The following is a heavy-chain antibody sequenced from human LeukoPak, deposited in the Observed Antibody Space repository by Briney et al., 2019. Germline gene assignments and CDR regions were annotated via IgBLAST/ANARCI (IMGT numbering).Heavy chain of an antibody. J-gene: IGHJ4*02. CDR3: AKASWVSSTDAIR. CDR2: IRGSGET. D-gene: IGHD3-16*01. V-gene: IGHV3-23*01. CDR1: GLSFSSFA. Sequence: GGSLRLSCAASGLSFSSFAMSWVRQGPARGLEWVSSIRGSGETFYADSVKGRFTLSSDSSRNTVYFQLNNLRVEDTAIYYCAKASWVSSTDAIRWGQGTLVTVSS.